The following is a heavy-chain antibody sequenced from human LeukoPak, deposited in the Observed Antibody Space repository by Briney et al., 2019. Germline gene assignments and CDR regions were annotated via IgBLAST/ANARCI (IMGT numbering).Heavy chain of an antibody. CDR1: GYTFTSYY. CDR2: INPSGGST. D-gene: IGHD1-26*01. Sequence: GASVKVSCKASGYTFTSYYMHWVRQAPGQGLEWMGIINPSGGSTSYAQKFQGRVTMTRDTSTSTVYMELSSLRSEDTAVYYCARAVKWELLDYGMDVWGQGTTVTVS. J-gene: IGHJ6*02. CDR3: ARAVKWELLDYGMDV. V-gene: IGHV1-46*01.